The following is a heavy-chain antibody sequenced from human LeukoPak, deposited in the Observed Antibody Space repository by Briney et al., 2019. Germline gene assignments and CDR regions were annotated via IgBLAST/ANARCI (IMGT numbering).Heavy chain of an antibody. CDR2: INPNSGGA. D-gene: IGHD1-26*01. CDR3: ARDGNFDY. J-gene: IGHJ4*02. Sequence: ASVKVSCKTSGYTFTGYYIHWVRQAPGQGLEWMGWINPNSGGANYAQKFQGRVTMTRDTSISTVYMELSRLTSDDTAVYYCARDGNFDYWGQGTLVTVSS. V-gene: IGHV1-2*02. CDR1: GYTFTGYY.